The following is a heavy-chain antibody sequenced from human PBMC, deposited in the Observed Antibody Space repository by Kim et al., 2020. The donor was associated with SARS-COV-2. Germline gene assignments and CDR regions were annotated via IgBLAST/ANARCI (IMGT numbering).Heavy chain of an antibody. CDR3: AKVLVLWFGGIDY. J-gene: IGHJ4*02. CDR1: GFTFSSYA. V-gene: IGHV3-23*01. Sequence: GGSLRLSCAASGFTFSSYAMSWVRQAPGKGLEWVSAISGSGGSTYYADSVKGRFTISGDNSKNTLYLQMNSLRAEDTAVYYCAKVLVLWFGGIDYWGQGTLVTVSS. D-gene: IGHD3-10*01. CDR2: ISGSGGST.